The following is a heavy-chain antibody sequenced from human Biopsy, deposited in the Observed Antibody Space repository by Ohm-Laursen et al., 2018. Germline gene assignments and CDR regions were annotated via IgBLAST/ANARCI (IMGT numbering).Heavy chain of an antibody. J-gene: IGHJ4*02. V-gene: IGHV4-59*01. CDR1: RDSISNYY. Sequence: SDTLFLTCTVSRDSISNYYWTWIRQSPGKGLEWIGYIYYTGSTSYNPSVKSRVTISVDTSKNQFSLKLNSVTAADTAVYFCARDSRGGHLNTTLITGKNLDSWGQGILVTVSS. CDR2: IYYTGST. CDR3: ARDSRGGHLNTTLITGKNLDS. D-gene: IGHD3-16*01.